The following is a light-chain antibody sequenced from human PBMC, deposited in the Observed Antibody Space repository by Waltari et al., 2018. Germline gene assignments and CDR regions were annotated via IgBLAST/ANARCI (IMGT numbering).Light chain of an antibody. CDR1: QSVSSN. J-gene: IGKJ4*01. CDR3: QQYNNWPLT. V-gene: IGKV3-15*01. Sequence: EIVMTQSPATLSVSPGERATLSCTASQSVSSNLAWYQQKPGQAPRLLIYGASTRATGIPARFSGSGSGTECTLTITSLQSEDFAVYYCQQYNNWPLTFGGGTKVEIK. CDR2: GAS.